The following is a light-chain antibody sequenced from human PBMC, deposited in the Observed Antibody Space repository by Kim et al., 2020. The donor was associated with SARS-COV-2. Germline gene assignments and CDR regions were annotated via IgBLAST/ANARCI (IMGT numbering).Light chain of an antibody. CDR3: SSYTVTGTVI. Sequence: QSALTQPASVSGSPGRSITLSCTGTSSDVGAYNYVSWYQQHPGTAPKLIIYDLTGRPSGVSTRFSGSKSGNTASLTISGLQADDEADYYCSSYTVTGTVIFGGGTQLTV. CDR2: DLT. CDR1: SSDVGAYNY. J-gene: IGLJ2*01. V-gene: IGLV2-14*03.